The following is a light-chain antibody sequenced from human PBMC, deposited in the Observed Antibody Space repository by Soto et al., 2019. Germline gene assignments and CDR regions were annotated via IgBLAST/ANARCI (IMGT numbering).Light chain of an antibody. CDR1: QDINKW. Sequence: DIQMTQSPSTLSASVGDRVTITCRASQDINKWLAWYQQKPGTAPKLLISKASILESGVPSRFSGSGSGTDYTLIISSLQPDDFATYFCQQYNSYSWSFGQGTMVEVK. CDR2: KAS. CDR3: QQYNSYSWS. J-gene: IGKJ1*01. V-gene: IGKV1-5*03.